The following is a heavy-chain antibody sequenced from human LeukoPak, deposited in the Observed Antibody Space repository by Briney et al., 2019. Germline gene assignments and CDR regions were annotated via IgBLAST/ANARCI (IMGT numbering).Heavy chain of an antibody. V-gene: IGHV1-2*04. D-gene: IGHD3-3*01. CDR1: GYTFTGYY. J-gene: IGHJ5*02. Sequence: ASVKVSCKASGYTFTGYYMHWVRQATGQGLEWIGWINPNSGGTNYAQRFQGWVTMTRDTSISTAYMELSRLRSDDTAVYYCARGSYDFWSGYYTKDWFDPWGQGTLVTVSS. CDR3: ARGSYDFWSGYYTKDWFDP. CDR2: INPNSGGT.